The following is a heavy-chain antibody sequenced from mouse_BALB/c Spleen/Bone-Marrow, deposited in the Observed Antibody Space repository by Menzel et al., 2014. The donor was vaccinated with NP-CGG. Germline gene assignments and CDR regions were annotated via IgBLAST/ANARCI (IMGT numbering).Heavy chain of an antibody. D-gene: IGHD2-4*01. CDR3: ARNGMITTADAMDY. V-gene: IGHV1-61*01. CDR1: GYYFTSSW. CDR2: IHHSDRET. Sequence: LMESGAELVRPGVSVKLSCRASGYYFTSSWMYWVKPTAGQGLGWIGQIHHSDRETRLNQMFKDKATLTVDKSSSTAYMQLSSPSSEDSAVYYGARNGMITTADAMDYWGQGTSVTVSS. J-gene: IGHJ4*01.